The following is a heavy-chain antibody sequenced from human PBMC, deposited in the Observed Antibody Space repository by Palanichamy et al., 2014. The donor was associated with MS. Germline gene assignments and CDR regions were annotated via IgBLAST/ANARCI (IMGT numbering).Heavy chain of an antibody. J-gene: IGHJ4*02. CDR3: ARELGGYYVLVDY. Sequence: QVQLQESGPGLVKPSQTLSLTCTVSGGSISSGDYYWSWIRQPPGKGLEWIGHIYYSGSTYYNPSLKSRVTISVDTSKNQFSLKLSSVTAADTAVYYCARELGGYYVLVDYWGQGTLVTVSS. CDR2: IYYSGST. D-gene: IGHD3-22*01. CDR1: GGSISSGDYY. V-gene: IGHV4-30-4*01.